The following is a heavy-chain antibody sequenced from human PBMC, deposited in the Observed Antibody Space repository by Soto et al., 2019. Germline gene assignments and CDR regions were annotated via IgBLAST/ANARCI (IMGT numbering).Heavy chain of an antibody. D-gene: IGHD6-19*01. J-gene: IGHJ6*03. V-gene: IGHV1-18*01. CDR1: GYTFTSYG. Sequence: ASVKVSCKASGYTFTSYGISWVRQAPGQGLEWMGWISAYNGNTNYAQKLQGRVTMTTDTSTSTAYMELRSLRSDDTAVYYCARVIRYSSGWYPYYYYYMDVWGKGTTVTVSS. CDR2: ISAYNGNT. CDR3: ARVIRYSSGWYPYYYYYMDV.